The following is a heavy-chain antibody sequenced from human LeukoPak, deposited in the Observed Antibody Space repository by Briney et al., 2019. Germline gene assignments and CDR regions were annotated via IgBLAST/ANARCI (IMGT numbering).Heavy chain of an antibody. D-gene: IGHD2-15*01. J-gene: IGHJ6*03. Sequence: PGGSLRLSCAASGFTVSSNYMSWVRQAPGKGLEWVSVIYSGGSTYYADSVKGRFTISRDNSKNTLYLQMNSLRAEDTAVYYCAKGETKLLQAYYYYMDVWGKGTTVTISS. CDR2: IYSGGST. CDR3: AKGETKLLQAYYYYMDV. V-gene: IGHV3-53*01. CDR1: GFTVSSNY.